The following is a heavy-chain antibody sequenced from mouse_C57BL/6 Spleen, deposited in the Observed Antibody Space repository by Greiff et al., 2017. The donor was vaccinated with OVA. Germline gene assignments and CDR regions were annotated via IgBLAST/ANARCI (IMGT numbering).Heavy chain of an antibody. Sequence: DVQLQESGPVLVKPGASVKMSCKASGYTFTDYYMNWVKQSHGKSLEWIGVINPYNGGTSYNQKFKGKATLTVDKSASTAYMELNSLTSEDSAVYYCARENGSSQGYCDVWGTGTTVTVSS. J-gene: IGHJ1*03. V-gene: IGHV1-19*01. CDR1: GYTFTDYY. CDR3: ARENGSSQGYCDV. D-gene: IGHD1-1*01. CDR2: INPYNGGT.